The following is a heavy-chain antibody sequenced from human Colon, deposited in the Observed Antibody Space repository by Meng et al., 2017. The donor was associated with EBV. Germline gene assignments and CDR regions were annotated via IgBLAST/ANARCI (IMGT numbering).Heavy chain of an antibody. D-gene: IGHD2-8*01. Sequence: QVQLQQGGAGLVKPSATLSLTCGVYGGSLSGYYWSWIRQTPGKGLEWIGEINHSGTINYNPSLRSRVTISVDRSNNQFSLRLSSVTAADTAVYYCARGGGVIKGLVTWFDPWGQGTLVTVSS. V-gene: IGHV4-34*01. J-gene: IGHJ5*02. CDR2: INHSGTI. CDR3: ARGGGVIKGLVTWFDP. CDR1: GGSLSGYY.